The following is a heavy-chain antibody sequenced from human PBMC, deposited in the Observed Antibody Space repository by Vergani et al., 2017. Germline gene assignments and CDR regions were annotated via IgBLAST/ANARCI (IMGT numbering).Heavy chain of an antibody. CDR2: INHSGST. V-gene: IGHV4-34*01. CDR1: GGSFSGYY. CDR3: ARFVAVRGVNQYNYYGMDV. J-gene: IGHJ6*02. Sequence: QVQLQQWGAGLLKPSETLSLTCAVYGGSFSGYYWSWIRQPPGRGLGWIGEINHSGSTNYNPSLKSRVTISVDTSKNQFSLKLSSVTAAVTAVYYCARFVAVRGVNQYNYYGMDVWGQGTTVTVSS. D-gene: IGHD3-10*01.